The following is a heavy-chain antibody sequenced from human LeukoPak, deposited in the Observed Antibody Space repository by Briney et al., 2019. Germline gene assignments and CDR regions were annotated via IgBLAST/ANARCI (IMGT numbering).Heavy chain of an antibody. D-gene: IGHD2-8*02. CDR2: IYPGDSDT. J-gene: IGHJ3*02. V-gene: IGHV5-51*01. CDR3: ARHIGLVAPDGFDI. Sequence: GESLKISCKGSGYSFTNYWIGWVRHMPGKGLEWMGIIYPGDSDTRYSPSLPGQVTISVDKSITTAYLQWSSLKASDTAMYYCARHIGLVAPDGFDIWGQGTMVTVSS. CDR1: GYSFTNYW.